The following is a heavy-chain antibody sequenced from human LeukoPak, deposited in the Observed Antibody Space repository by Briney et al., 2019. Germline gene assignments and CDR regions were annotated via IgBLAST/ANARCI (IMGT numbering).Heavy chain of an antibody. CDR2: ISGSGGST. CDR3: AKDGYCSGGNCRTY. Sequence: GGSLRLSCAASGFTFSSYAMSWVRQAPGKGLEWVSAISGSGGSTYYADSVKGRFTISRDNAKNSLYLQMNSLRAEDTALYYCAKDGYCSGGNCRTYWGPGTLVTVSS. V-gene: IGHV3-23*01. J-gene: IGHJ4*02. D-gene: IGHD2-15*01. CDR1: GFTFSSYA.